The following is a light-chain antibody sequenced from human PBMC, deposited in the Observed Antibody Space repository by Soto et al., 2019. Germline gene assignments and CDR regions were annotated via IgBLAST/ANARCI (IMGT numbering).Light chain of an antibody. CDR1: QSVSSSY. J-gene: IGKJ2*01. V-gene: IGKV3-20*01. CDR2: GVS. Sequence: EIVLTQSPGTLSLSPGERATLSCRASQSVSSSYLAWYQQKPGQAPRLLIFGVSSRATGIPDRFSGSGSGTDFTLTISRLEPEDFAVYYCQLYGTSPGMYTFGQGTKLEIK. CDR3: QLYGTSPGMYT.